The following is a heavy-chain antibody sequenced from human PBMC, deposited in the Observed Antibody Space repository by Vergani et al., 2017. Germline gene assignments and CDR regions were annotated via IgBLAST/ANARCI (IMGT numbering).Heavy chain of an antibody. J-gene: IGHJ6*04. Sequence: QVQLVESGGGVVQPGRSLRLSCAASGFAFNYYGMHWVRQAPGKGLEWVAFISNDGSNKYYTDSVKGRFTISRDNAKNSLYLQMNSLRAEDTALYYCAKGGIVVVVAGFLDVWGKGTTVTVSS. D-gene: IGHD2-15*01. CDR1: GFAFNYYG. CDR2: ISNDGSNK. CDR3: AKGGIVVVVAGFLDV. V-gene: IGHV3-30*18.